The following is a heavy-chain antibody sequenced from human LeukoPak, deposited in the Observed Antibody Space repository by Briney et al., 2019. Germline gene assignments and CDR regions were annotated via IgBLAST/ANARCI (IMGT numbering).Heavy chain of an antibody. CDR2: IDTTSTYI. D-gene: IGHD6-13*01. Sequence: GGSLRLSCAACGFIYSSFNMNWVRQAPGKGLEGVVSIDTTSTYILYADSVRGRFTISRDHAQSSLSLQMHSLTADDTAVYYCARSRRDSAWYIDDYWGQGTLVTVSS. CDR3: ARSRRDSAWYIDDY. V-gene: IGHV3-21*01. CDR1: GFIYSSFN. J-gene: IGHJ4*02.